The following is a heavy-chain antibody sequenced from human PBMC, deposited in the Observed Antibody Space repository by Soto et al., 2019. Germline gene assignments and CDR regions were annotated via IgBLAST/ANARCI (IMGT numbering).Heavy chain of an antibody. CDR1: GGSISSGGYY. D-gene: IGHD5-12*01. CDR2: IYYSGST. CDR3: ARDGRGGYNGRYFDY. Sequence: SETLSLTCTVSGGSISSGGYYWSWIRQHPGKGLEWIGYIYYSGSTYYNPSLKSRVTISVDTSKNQFSLKLSSVTAADTAVYYCARDGRGGYNGRYFDYWAQGTLVTVSS. J-gene: IGHJ4*02. V-gene: IGHV4-31*03.